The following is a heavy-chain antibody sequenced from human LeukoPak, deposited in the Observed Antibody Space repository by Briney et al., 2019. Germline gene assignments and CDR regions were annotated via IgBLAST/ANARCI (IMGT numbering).Heavy chain of an antibody. D-gene: IGHD5-18*01. CDR2: IYYSGST. V-gene: IGHV4-59*12. Sequence: SETLSLTCTVSGGSISSYYWSWIRQPPGKGLEWIGYIYYSGSTNYNPSLKSRVTISLDTSKNQFSLKVSTVTAADTAVYYCARRTRGYSYGPYYYGMDVWGRGTTVTVSS. CDR1: GGSISSYY. J-gene: IGHJ6*02. CDR3: ARRTRGYSYGPYYYGMDV.